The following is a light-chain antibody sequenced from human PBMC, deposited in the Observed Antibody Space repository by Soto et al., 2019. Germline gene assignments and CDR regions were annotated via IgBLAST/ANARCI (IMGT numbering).Light chain of an antibody. Sequence: DIVMTQSPDSLAVSLGERATINCKSSQSVLYSSNNKNYLAWYQQKPGQPPKLLIYWASTRESGVPDRFSGSGSGTDFTPTSSSLQAEDVAVYYCQQYYSTPTFGQGTKVEIK. V-gene: IGKV4-1*01. CDR1: QSVLYSSNNKNY. CDR2: WAS. J-gene: IGKJ1*01. CDR3: QQYYSTPT.